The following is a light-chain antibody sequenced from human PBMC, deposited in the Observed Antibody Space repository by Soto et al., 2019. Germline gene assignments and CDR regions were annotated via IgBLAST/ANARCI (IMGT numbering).Light chain of an antibody. Sequence: QSALTQAASVSGSPGQSITISCTGTSSDVGGYNYVSWYQQHPGKAPKLMIYDVSNRPSGVSNRFSGSKSGNTASLTISGLQPEDEADYYCSSYTSSRTPFVFGTGTKVTVL. J-gene: IGLJ1*01. CDR3: SSYTSSRTPFV. CDR1: SSDVGGYNY. CDR2: DVS. V-gene: IGLV2-14*01.